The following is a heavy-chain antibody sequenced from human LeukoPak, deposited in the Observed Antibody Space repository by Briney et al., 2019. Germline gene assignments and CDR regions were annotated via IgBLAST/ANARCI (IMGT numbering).Heavy chain of an antibody. CDR3: AREGYDSPVGSFDI. CDR2: IITIFGTT. V-gene: IGHV1-69*05. CDR1: GGTFSSYV. D-gene: IGHD3-22*01. Sequence: GSSVKVSCKASGGTFSSYVISWVRQAPGQGVEWMGRIITIFGTTNYAQKVQGSVTITTDESTSTAYMELSSLRSEDTAVYYCAREGYDSPVGSFDIWGQGKMVTVSS. J-gene: IGHJ3*02.